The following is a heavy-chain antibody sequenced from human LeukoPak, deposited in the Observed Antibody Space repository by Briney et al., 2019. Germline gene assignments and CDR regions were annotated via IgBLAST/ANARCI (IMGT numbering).Heavy chain of an antibody. J-gene: IGHJ4*02. CDR3: AKDRLLWFGETFDY. Sequence: GGSLRLSCAASGFIFSSYAMSWVRQAPGKGLEWVSAISGSGGSTYYADSVKGRFTISRDNSKNTLYLQMNSLRAEDTAVYYCAKDRLLWFGETFDYWGQGTLVTVSS. V-gene: IGHV3-23*01. CDR2: ISGSGGST. D-gene: IGHD3-10*01. CDR1: GFIFSSYA.